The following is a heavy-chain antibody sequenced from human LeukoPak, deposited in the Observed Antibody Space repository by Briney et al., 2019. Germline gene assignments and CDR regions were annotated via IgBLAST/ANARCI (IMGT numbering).Heavy chain of an antibody. CDR3: ARHARGSYPFDY. D-gene: IGHD1-26*01. CDR1: GGSISSYY. CDR2: IYYSGST. V-gene: IGHV4-59*08. Sequence: SETLSLTCTVSGGSISSYYWSWIRQPPGKGLEWIGYIYYSGSTNYNPSLKSRVTISVDTSKNQFSLKLSSVTAADAAVYYCARHARGSYPFDYWGQGTLVTVSS. J-gene: IGHJ4*02.